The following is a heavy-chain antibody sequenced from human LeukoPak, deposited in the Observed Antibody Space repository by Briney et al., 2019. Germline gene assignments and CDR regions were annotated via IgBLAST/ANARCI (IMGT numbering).Heavy chain of an antibody. CDR1: GFTVSSNY. D-gene: IGHD3-10*01. J-gene: IGHJ4*02. CDR2: IYSGGST. CDR3: AKDADGEFDY. Sequence: GGSLRLSCAASGFTVSSNYMSWVRQAPGKGLEWVSVIYSGGSTYYADSVKGRFTISRDNSKNTLYLQMNSLRAEDTAVYYCAKDADGEFDYWAREPWSPSPQ. V-gene: IGHV3-66*01.